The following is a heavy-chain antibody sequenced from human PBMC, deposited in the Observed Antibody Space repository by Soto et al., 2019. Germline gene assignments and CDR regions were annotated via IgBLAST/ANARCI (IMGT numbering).Heavy chain of an antibody. CDR2: IWHDASHK. Sequence: QVQLVGSGGGGAQPGTPLTFSFAPSGFDSSNLAMHWFRKPPAKGLECVAVIWHDASHKYYGDSVQGRFTISRDNSKHLLYLQMNSLRAEDTAVYYCAREGGDEWIDYYYYGMDVWGHGTTVTVSS. CDR3: AREGGDEWIDYYYYGMDV. CDR1: GFDSSNLA. J-gene: IGHJ6*02. D-gene: IGHD2-21*02. V-gene: IGHV3-33*01.